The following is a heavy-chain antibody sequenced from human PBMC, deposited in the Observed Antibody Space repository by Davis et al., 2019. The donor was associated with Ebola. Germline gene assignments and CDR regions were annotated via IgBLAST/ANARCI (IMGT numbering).Heavy chain of an antibody. V-gene: IGHV3-7*01. CDR1: GFTFSRPC. D-gene: IGHD5/OR15-5a*01. CDR3: AKSVYDPPDV. Sequence: ESLTLTCAVSGFTFSRPCMTCVRQATGKGLEWVANINKDGSNKYYADSVKGRFTISRDNSKNTLYLQMNSLRAEDTAVYYCAKSVYDPPDVWGKGTTVTVSS. CDR2: INKDGSNK. J-gene: IGHJ6*04.